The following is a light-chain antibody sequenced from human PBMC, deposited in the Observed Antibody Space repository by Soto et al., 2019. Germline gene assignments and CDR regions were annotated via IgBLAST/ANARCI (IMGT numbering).Light chain of an antibody. CDR3: QQYNDYPWT. J-gene: IGKJ1*01. V-gene: IGKV1-5*01. Sequence: DIQMTHSPSTLSASVGDRVTITCRASQSIRSWLAWYQQKPGKAPKLLIFDASSLESGVPLRFSGSGSGTDFTLTISSLQPDAFANYYCQQYNDYPWTFGHGTKVDIK. CDR1: QSIRSW. CDR2: DAS.